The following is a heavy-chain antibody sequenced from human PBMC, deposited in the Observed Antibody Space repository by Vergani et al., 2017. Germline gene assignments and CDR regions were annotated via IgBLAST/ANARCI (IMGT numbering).Heavy chain of an antibody. CDR1: GGSIITSSYY. J-gene: IGHJ4*02. Sequence: QLQLQESGPGLVKPSETLSLTCTVSGGSIITSSYYWGWIRQPPGTGLEWIGNIYYSGTTYYNPSLKSRVTISLDTSKNQFSLRLSSVTAADTAVYYWARHSGYDLGELGAFDYWGQGTLVTVSS. D-gene: IGHD5-12*01. CDR2: IYYSGTT. CDR3: ARHSGYDLGELGAFDY. V-gene: IGHV4-39*01.